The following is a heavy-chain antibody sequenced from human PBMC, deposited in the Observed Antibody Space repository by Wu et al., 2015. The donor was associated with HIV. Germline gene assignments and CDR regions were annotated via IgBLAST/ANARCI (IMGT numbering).Heavy chain of an antibody. CDR1: GYTFADYY. J-gene: IGHJ4*02. CDR3: ARDATPITTEFDY. Sequence: QVQLLQSGAEVKKPGASVKVSCKASGYTFADYYIHWVRQAPGQGLEWMGWVNPSPYSGSTIYAQKFEGRVTVTTDTSMKTVYMELESLTSGDTAMYFCARDATPITTEFDYWGQGTLITVSS. D-gene: IGHD4-11*01. CDR2: VNPSPYSGST. V-gene: IGHV1-2*02.